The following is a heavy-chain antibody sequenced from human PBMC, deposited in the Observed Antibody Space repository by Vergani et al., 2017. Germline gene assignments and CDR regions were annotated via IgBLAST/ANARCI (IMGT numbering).Heavy chain of an antibody. J-gene: IGHJ5*01. CDR3: AHSWNFGRRDWFDS. Sequence: QVQLMQSGPVMKKPGGSMKVSCQASESTFSDYNIHWVRQAPGQGLQWMGWISPKTGDTDYLQRFQDRVTMTRDASTKTVYLKMIRLTSDDTAIYYCAHSWNFGRRDWFDSWGPGTLVTVSS. CDR1: ESTFSDYN. CDR2: ISPKTGDT. V-gene: IGHV1-2*02. D-gene: IGHD1-26*01.